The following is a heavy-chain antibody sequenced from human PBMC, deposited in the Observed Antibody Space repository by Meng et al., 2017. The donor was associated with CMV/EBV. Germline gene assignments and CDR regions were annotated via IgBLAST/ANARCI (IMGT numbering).Heavy chain of an antibody. D-gene: IGHD2-2*01. V-gene: IGHV1-18*01. CDR1: GYTFTSYG. J-gene: IGHJ6*02. CDR3: ATVRPAYYYYGMDV. CDR2: ISAYNGNT. Sequence: ASVKVSCKASGYTFTSYGISWVRQAPGQGLEWMGWISAYNGNTNYAQKLQGRVTMTEDTSTDTAYMELSSLRSEDTAVYYCATVRPAYYYYGMDVWGQGTTVTVSS.